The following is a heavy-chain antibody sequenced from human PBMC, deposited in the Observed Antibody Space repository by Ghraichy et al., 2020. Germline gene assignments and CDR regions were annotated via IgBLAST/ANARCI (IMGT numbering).Heavy chain of an antibody. CDR2: INYSGST. Sequence: SETLSLTCAVYGGSFSGDYWSWIRQSPVKGLEWIGEINYSGSTNYNPSLKSRITISVDTSKTQFSLKVSSVTAADTAVYYCARRAILRHMDVWAKGTTVTVSS. V-gene: IGHV4-34*01. J-gene: IGHJ6*03. D-gene: IGHD2/OR15-2a*01. CDR3: ARRAILRHMDV. CDR1: GGSFSGDY.